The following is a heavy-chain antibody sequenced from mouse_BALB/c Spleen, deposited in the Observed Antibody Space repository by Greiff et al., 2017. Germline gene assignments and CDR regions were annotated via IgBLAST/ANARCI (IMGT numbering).Heavy chain of an antibody. J-gene: IGHJ2*01. Sequence: EVMLVESGGGLVKPGGSLKLSCAASGFTFSSYTMSWVRQTPEKRLEWVATISSGGSYTYYPDSVKGRFTISRDNAKNTLYLQMSSLKSEDTAVYYGTRDFYRYDGFDYWGQGTTVTVSS. V-gene: IGHV5-6-4*01. CDR1: GFTFSSYT. CDR2: ISSGGSYT. CDR3: TRDFYRYDGFDY. D-gene: IGHD2-14*01.